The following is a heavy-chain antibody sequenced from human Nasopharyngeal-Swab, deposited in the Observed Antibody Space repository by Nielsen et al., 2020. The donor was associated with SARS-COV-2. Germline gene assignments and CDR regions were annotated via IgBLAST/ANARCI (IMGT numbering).Heavy chain of an antibody. Sequence: WIRQPPGKGLEWIGYIYYSGSTYYNPSLKSQVTISVDTSKNQFSLKLSSVTAADTAVYYCARGEATQDYFDYWGQGTLVTVSS. D-gene: IGHD1-26*01. CDR3: ARGEATQDYFDY. J-gene: IGHJ4*02. V-gene: IGHV4-30-4*01. CDR2: IYYSGST.